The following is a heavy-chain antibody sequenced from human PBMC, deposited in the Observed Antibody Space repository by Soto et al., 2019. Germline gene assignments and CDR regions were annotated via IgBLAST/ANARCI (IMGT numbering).Heavy chain of an antibody. V-gene: IGHV3-7*01. CDR1: GFTFSSFW. D-gene: IGHD2-21*01. CDR3: EGGLVFHVVFFDH. CDR2: IKPDGSEQ. J-gene: IGHJ4*02. Sequence: EVQLVESGGGLVQPGGSLRLACAASGFTFSSFWMSWVRQVPGKGLEWVGKIKPDGSEQWYLDTVKGRFSISRDNAKNSLYLQMNSMRAEDTAVYYCEGGLVFHVVFFDHWGQGTPVTVSS.